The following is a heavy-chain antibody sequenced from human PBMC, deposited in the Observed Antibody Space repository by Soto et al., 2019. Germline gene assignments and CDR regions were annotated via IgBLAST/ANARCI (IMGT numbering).Heavy chain of an antibody. J-gene: IGHJ4*02. CDR1: GGSISSYY. V-gene: IGHV4-59*01. D-gene: IGHD3-22*01. Sequence: SETLSLTCTVSGGSISSYYGSWIRQPPGKGLEWIGYIYHSGSTNYNPSLKSRVTISVDTSKNQFSLKLNSVTAADTAIYYCARYDSSGYGYFDYWGQGTLVTVSS. CDR3: ARYDSSGYGYFDY. CDR2: IYHSGST.